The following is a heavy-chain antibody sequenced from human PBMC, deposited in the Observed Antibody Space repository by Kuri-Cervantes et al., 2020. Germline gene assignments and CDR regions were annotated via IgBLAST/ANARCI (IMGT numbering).Heavy chain of an antibody. J-gene: IGHJ4*02. CDR3: AKREGASAYSSPGCFDY. D-gene: IGHD6-13*01. V-gene: IGHV3-30*02. Sequence: LSLTCAASGFTFSYYYMSGVRQAPGKGLEWVAFIRYDGSNKNYADAVKGRFTISRDNAKNSLYLQMNSLRAEDTALYYCAKREGASAYSSPGCFDYWGQGTLVTVSS. CDR1: GFTFSYYY. CDR2: IRYDGSNK.